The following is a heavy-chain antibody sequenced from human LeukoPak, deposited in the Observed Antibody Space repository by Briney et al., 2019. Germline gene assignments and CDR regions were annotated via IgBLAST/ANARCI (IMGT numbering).Heavy chain of an antibody. J-gene: IGHJ4*02. Sequence: GGSLRLSCAASGFTFSSYAMNWVRQAPGKGLEWVSAISGSGGSTYYADSVKGRFSISRGNSKNTLYLQVNGLRTEDTAVYYCAKDRLLNCRGDCYIFDYWGQGTVVTVSS. V-gene: IGHV3-23*01. CDR1: GFTFSSYA. CDR2: ISGSGGST. D-gene: IGHD2-21*02. CDR3: AKDRLLNCRGDCYIFDY.